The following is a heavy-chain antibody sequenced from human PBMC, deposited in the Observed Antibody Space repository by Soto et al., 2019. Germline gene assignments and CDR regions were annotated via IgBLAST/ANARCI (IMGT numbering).Heavy chain of an antibody. CDR3: ARGDGTGLYNSGWSPRY. CDR2: ISGSSTYI. V-gene: IGHV3-21*04. CDR1: GFPFSHYA. Sequence: VQLLESGGGLVQPGGSVRLSCAASGFPFSHYAMSWVRQAPGKGLEWVSAISGSSTYIYYADRVKGRFTISRDNAKNSLYLRMDSLRAEDTAVYYCARGDGTGLYNSGWSPRYWGQGTLVTVSS. D-gene: IGHD6-19*01. J-gene: IGHJ4*02.